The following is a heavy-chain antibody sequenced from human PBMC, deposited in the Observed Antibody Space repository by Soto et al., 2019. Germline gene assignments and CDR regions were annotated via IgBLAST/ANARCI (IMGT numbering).Heavy chain of an antibody. D-gene: IGHD3-22*01. J-gene: IGHJ3*02. Sequence: GGSLRLSCAASGFTFSSYAMSWVRQAPGKGLEWVSAFSGSGGSTYYADSVRGRFTISRDNSKNTLYLQMNSLRAEDTAVYYCAKDIQMRITMIVEWWPHNAFDIWGQGTMVTVSS. CDR2: FSGSGGST. V-gene: IGHV3-23*01. CDR1: GFTFSSYA. CDR3: AKDIQMRITMIVEWWPHNAFDI.